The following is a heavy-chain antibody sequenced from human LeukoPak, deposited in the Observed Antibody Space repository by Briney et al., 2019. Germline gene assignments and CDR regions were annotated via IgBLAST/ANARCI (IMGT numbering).Heavy chain of an antibody. CDR1: GFTFSDFY. CDR2: ISSSGSTV. D-gene: IGHD3-3*01. J-gene: IGHJ4*02. CDR3: ARVSLAWDFSD. V-gene: IGHV3-11*04. Sequence: GGSLRLSRAASGFTFSDFYMSWIRQAPGKGLEWVSYISSSGSTVYYPDSVKGRFTISRDNADHSLYLQMNSLRAEDTAVYYCARVSLAWDFSDWGQGTLVTVSS.